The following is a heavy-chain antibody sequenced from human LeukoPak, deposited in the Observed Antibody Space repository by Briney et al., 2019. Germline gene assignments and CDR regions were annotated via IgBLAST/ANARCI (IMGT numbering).Heavy chain of an antibody. Sequence: PGGSLRLSCAASGFTFSSYAMIWVRQAPGKGLEWVSTISGSGGYTYYADSVKGRFTISRDNSKNTLYLQMNSLSAEDTAVYYCAKGSGFGELGYYYYYMDVWGKGTAVTVSS. V-gene: IGHV3-23*01. J-gene: IGHJ6*03. CDR3: AKGSGFGELGYYYYYMDV. CDR1: GFTFSSYA. D-gene: IGHD3-10*01. CDR2: ISGSGGYT.